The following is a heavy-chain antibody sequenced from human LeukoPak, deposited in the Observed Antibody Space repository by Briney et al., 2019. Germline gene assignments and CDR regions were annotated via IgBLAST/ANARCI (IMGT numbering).Heavy chain of an antibody. Sequence: GASVKVSCTASGYTFTGYYMHWVRQAPGQGLEWMGWINPNSGGTNYAQKFQGRVAMTRDTSISTAYMELSRLRSDDTAVYYCARFIGHDYGDYEAGYFDYWGQGTLVTVSS. V-gene: IGHV1-2*02. CDR1: GYTFTGYY. CDR2: INPNSGGT. CDR3: ARFIGHDYGDYEAGYFDY. J-gene: IGHJ4*02. D-gene: IGHD4-17*01.